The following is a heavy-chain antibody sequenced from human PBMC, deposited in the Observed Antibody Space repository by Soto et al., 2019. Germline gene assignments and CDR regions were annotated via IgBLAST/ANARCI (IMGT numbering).Heavy chain of an antibody. CDR3: TRYYDSTGYYYDHWFDP. CDR2: IYYSGST. V-gene: IGHV4-30-4*01. D-gene: IGHD3-22*01. J-gene: IGHJ5*02. CDR1: GGSISSGDYY. Sequence: QVQLQESGPGRVKPSQTLSLTCTVSGGSISSGDYYWSWIRQPPGKGLEWIGYIYYSGSTYYNPSLKSRISISVDTSKNQFSLKLSSVTAADTAVYYCTRYYDSTGYYYDHWFDPWGQGNLVTVSS.